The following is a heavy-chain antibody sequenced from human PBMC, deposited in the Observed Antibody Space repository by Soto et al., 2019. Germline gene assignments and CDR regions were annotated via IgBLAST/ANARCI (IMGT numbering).Heavy chain of an antibody. V-gene: IGHV1-46*01. D-gene: IGHD6-6*01. CDR3: ARDHSRVDVTAARLELYYYYYGMDV. Sequence: GASVKVSCKASGYTFTSYYMHWVRQAPGQGLEWMGIINPSGGSTSYAQKFQGRVTMTRDTSTSTVYMELSSLRSEDTAVYYCARDHSRVDVTAARLELYYYYYGMDVWGQGTTVTVSS. J-gene: IGHJ6*02. CDR1: GYTFTSYY. CDR2: INPSGGST.